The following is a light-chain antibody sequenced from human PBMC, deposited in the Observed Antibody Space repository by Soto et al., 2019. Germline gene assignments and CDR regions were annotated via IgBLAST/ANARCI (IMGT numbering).Light chain of an antibody. CDR3: QQYNSFT. J-gene: IGKJ3*01. CDR1: QSISSW. V-gene: IGKV1-5*03. Sequence: DIQMTQSPSTLSASVGDRVTITCRASQSISSWLAWYQQKPGKAPKLLIYKASSLESGVPSRFSGSGSGTEFTLTISSRQPDDFATYYCQQYNSFTFGPGTKVDIK. CDR2: KAS.